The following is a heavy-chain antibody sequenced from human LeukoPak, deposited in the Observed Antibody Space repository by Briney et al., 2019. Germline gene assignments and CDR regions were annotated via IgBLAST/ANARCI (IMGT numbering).Heavy chain of an antibody. D-gene: IGHD2-2*02. V-gene: IGHV5-51*01. Sequence: GESLKISCEGSGYNFANYWIAWVRQMPGKGLEWMGIIYPGASDARYSPSFQGQVTISADTSISIAYLQWNTLKASDSATHYCARLYCSSASCYTGSSYYFDYWGQGALVTVSS. CDR2: IYPGASDA. J-gene: IGHJ4*02. CDR3: ARLYCSSASCYTGSSYYFDY. CDR1: GYNFANYW.